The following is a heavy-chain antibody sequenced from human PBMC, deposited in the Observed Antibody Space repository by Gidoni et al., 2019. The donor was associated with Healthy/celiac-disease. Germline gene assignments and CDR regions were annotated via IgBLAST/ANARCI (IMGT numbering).Heavy chain of an antibody. V-gene: IGHV1-69*01. CDR3: ASLGASTVGSVDY. CDR1: GGTFSSYA. CDR2: IIPIFGTA. J-gene: IGHJ4*02. D-gene: IGHD1-26*01. Sequence: GKKPGSSVKVSCKASGGTFSSYAISWVRQAPGQGLEWMGGIIPIFGTANYAQKFQGRVTITADESTSTAYMELSSLRSEDTAVYYCASLGASTVGSVDYWGQGTLVTVSS.